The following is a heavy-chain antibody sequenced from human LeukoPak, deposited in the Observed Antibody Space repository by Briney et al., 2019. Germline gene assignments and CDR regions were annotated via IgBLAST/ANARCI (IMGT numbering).Heavy chain of an antibody. D-gene: IGHD3-22*01. Sequence: GGSLRLSCAASGFTFSSYAMSWVRQAPGKGLEWVSAISASGGSAYYADSVKGRFTISRDNSKNTLYLRLNSLRAEDTAGYYCAKALGYYYDSSGWPYYYFDYWGQGTLVTVSS. V-gene: IGHV3-23*01. J-gene: IGHJ4*02. CDR2: ISASGGSA. CDR3: AKALGYYYDSSGWPYYYFDY. CDR1: GFTFSSYA.